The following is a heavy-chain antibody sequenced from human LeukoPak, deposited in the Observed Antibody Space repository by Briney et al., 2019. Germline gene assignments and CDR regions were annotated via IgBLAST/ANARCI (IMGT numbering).Heavy chain of an antibody. CDR2: VHKSGST. V-gene: IGHV4-4*02. J-gene: IGHJ4*02. CDR1: GFPFSTYAM. D-gene: IGHD1-26*01. CDR3: AKEIVGAPTPGAY. Sequence: GSLRLSCAASGFPFSTYAMSWVRQAPGKGLEWIGEVHKSGSTNYYPSLQSRVTISIDKSKNQIALELASVTAADTAVYYCAKEIVGAPTPGAYWGQGILVTVSS.